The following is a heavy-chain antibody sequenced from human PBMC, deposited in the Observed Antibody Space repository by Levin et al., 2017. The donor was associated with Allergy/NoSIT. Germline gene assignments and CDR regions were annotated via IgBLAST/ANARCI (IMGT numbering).Heavy chain of an antibody. J-gene: IGHJ4*02. D-gene: IGHD6-13*01. V-gene: IGHV4-59*08. CDR1: GGSISSYY. CDR2: IYYSGST. CDR3: ARRVSSSWRYYFDY. Sequence: SQTLSLTCTVSGGSISSYYWSWIRQPPGKGLEWIGYIYYSGSTNYNPSLKSRVTISVDTSKNQFSLKLSSVTAADTAVYYCARRVSSSWRYYFDYWGQGTLVTVSS.